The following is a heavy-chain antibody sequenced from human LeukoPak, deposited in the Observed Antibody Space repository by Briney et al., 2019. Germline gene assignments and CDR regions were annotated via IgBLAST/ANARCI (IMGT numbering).Heavy chain of an antibody. CDR3: AREPGYSSGIFDY. V-gene: IGHV1-69*04. Sequence: SVKVSCKASGGTFSSYAISWVRQAPGQGLEWMGRIIPILGIANYAQKFQGRVTITADKSTSTAYMELSSLRSEDTAVYYCAREPGYSSGIFDYWGQGTLVTVSS. J-gene: IGHJ4*02. CDR2: IIPILGIA. CDR1: GGTFSSYA. D-gene: IGHD6-19*01.